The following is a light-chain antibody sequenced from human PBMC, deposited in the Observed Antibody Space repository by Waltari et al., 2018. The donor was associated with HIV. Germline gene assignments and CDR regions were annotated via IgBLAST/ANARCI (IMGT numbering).Light chain of an antibody. Sequence: EIVLTQSPGTLYLSPGEGATLSCRASQSVSSSYLAWYQQRRGQAPGLLIYDASSRPTGVPDRFRGSGSGTHFTLTISRLEPEDFGVYYCQQYAASPRTFGQGTRVEIK. CDR2: DAS. CDR1: QSVSSSY. CDR3: QQYAASPRT. V-gene: IGKV3-20*01. J-gene: IGKJ2*01.